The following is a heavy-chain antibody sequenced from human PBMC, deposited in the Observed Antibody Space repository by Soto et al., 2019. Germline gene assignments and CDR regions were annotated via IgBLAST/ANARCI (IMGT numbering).Heavy chain of an antibody. CDR3: AVRVEFRGECSGGSCYGWFDP. CDR2: INHSGST. Sequence: PSETLSLTCAVYGGSFSGYYWSWIRQPPGKGLEWIGEINHSGSTNYNPSLKSRVTISVDTSKNQFSLKLSSVTAADTAVYYCAVRVEFRGECSGGSCYGWFDPWGQGTLVTVSS. D-gene: IGHD2-15*01. CDR1: GGSFSGYY. V-gene: IGHV4-34*01. J-gene: IGHJ5*02.